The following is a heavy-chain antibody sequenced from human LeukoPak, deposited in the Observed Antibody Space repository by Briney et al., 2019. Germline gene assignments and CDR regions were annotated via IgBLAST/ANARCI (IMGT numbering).Heavy chain of an antibody. V-gene: IGHV3-7*01. Sequence: GGSLRLSCASSGFTFSDAWMSWVRQAPGKGLEWVANIKQDGSEKYYVDSVKGRFTISRDNAKNSLYLQMNSLRAEDTAVYYCARDSTPYGSGSPFDYWGQGTLVTVSS. CDR2: IKQDGSEK. CDR1: GFTFSDAW. J-gene: IGHJ4*02. CDR3: ARDSTPYGSGSPFDY. D-gene: IGHD3-10*01.